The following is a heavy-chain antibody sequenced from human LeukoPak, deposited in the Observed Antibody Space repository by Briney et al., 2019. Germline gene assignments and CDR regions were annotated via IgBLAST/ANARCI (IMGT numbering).Heavy chain of an antibody. CDR2: ISSSSSYI. D-gene: IGHD5-18*01. J-gene: IGHJ6*02. V-gene: IGHV3-21*01. CDR3: ARDQHRGYSYGDYYGMDV. CDR1: GFTFSSYS. Sequence: PGGSLRLSCAASGFTFSSYSMNWVRQAPGKGLEWVSSISSSSSYIYYADSVKGRFTISRDNAKNSLYLQMNSLRAEDTAVYYCARDQHRGYSYGDYYGMDVWGQGTTVTVSS.